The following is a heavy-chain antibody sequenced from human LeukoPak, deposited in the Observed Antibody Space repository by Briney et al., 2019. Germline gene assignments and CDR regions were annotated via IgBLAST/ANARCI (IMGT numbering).Heavy chain of an antibody. CDR2: IKSDGSST. V-gene: IGHV3-74*01. CDR1: GFTFSSYW. CDR3: ARLGVVPAAIGNY. D-gene: IGHD2-2*01. J-gene: IGHJ4*02. Sequence: GGSLRLSCVVSGFTFSSYWMHWVRHAPGKGLVWVSRIKSDGSSTSYADFVEGRFTISRDNTKNTLYLQMNSLRVEDTAVYYCARLGVVPAAIGNYWGQGTLVSVSS.